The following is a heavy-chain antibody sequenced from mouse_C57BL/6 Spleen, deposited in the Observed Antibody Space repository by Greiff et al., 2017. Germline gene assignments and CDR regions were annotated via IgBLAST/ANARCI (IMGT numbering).Heavy chain of an antibody. CDR1: GYTFTSYW. Sequence: VKLQQPGAELVKPGASVKMSCTASGYTFTSYWITWVKQRPGQGLEWIGDIYPGSGSTNYHEKFKSQATLTVDTSSTTAYMQLSSLTSEDSTVYYCAREYYGSSYDGYFDVWGTGTTVTVSS. D-gene: IGHD1-1*01. J-gene: IGHJ1*03. CDR3: AREYYGSSYDGYFDV. CDR2: IYPGSGST. V-gene: IGHV1-55*01.